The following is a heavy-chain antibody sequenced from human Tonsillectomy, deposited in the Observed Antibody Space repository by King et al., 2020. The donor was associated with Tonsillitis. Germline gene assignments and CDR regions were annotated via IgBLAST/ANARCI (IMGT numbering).Heavy chain of an antibody. CDR2: IYQDGSEK. Sequence: VQLVESGGGLVQPGGSLRLSCAASGFTFSSYWMSWVRQAPGKGLEWVANIYQDGSEKYFVYFVKGRFTISRDNAKNSLFLQMDRLTADDTAVYYCARGPRLVSSWGAFDIWGQGTMVTVSS. V-gene: IGHV3-7*01. J-gene: IGHJ3*02. CDR3: ARGPRLVSSWGAFDI. CDR1: GFTFSSYW. D-gene: IGHD6-13*01.